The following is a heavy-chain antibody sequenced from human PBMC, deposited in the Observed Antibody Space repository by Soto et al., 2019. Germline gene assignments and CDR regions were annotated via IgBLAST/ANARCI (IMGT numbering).Heavy chain of an antibody. J-gene: IGHJ6*02. CDR1: GYTFTGYY. CDR3: ASSIAAAGTPYYYYYYGMDV. D-gene: IGHD6-13*01. Sequence: ASVKVSCKASGYTFTGYYMHWVRQAPGQGLELMGWINPNSGGTNYAQKFQGWVTMTRDTSISTAYMELSRLRSDDTAVYYCASSIAAAGTPYYYYYYGMDVWGQGTTVTVYS. CDR2: INPNSGGT. V-gene: IGHV1-2*04.